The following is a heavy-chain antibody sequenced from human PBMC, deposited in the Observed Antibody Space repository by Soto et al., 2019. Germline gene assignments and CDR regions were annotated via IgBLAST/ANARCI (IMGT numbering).Heavy chain of an antibody. J-gene: IGHJ4*02. CDR1: GGSISSGGYY. D-gene: IGHD2-2*01. V-gene: IGHV4-31*03. Sequence: TLSLTCTVSGGSISSGGYYWSWIRQHPRKGLEWIGYIYYSGSTYYNPSLKSRVTISVDTSKNQFSLKLSSVTAADTAVYYCARDLYQLEFDYWGQGTLVTVSS. CDR2: IYYSGST. CDR3: ARDLYQLEFDY.